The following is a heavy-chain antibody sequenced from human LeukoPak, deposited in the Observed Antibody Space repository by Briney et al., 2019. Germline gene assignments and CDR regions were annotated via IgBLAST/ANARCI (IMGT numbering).Heavy chain of an antibody. CDR2: IDPNSGGA. CDR3: ARPRSCCDAMDV. V-gene: IGHV1-2*02. Sequence: ASVKVSCKASGYTFTGHFMHWVRQAPGQGLEWMGSIDPNSGGANSAQKFQGRVTMTRDTSISTVYMELSGLTSDDTAVYYCARPRSCCDAMDVWGQGTMVTVS. D-gene: IGHD2-15*01. CDR1: GYTFTGHF. J-gene: IGHJ6*02.